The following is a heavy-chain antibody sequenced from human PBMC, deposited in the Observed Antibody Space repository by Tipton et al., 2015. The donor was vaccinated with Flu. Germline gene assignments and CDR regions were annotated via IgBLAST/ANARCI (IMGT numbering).Heavy chain of an antibody. Sequence: GLVKPSETLSLTCAVSGYPISRGYYWGWIRQRPGKGLEWIGYIYNSAYTKYNPSLESRVTISVDTAKNQFSQRLSSVTAADTAVYYCARSTYHYGSGSSDYWGQGTLVTVSS. D-gene: IGHD3-10*01. CDR2: IYNSAYT. CDR3: ARSTYHYGSGSSDY. CDR1: GYPISRGYY. J-gene: IGHJ4*02. V-gene: IGHV4-38-2*01.